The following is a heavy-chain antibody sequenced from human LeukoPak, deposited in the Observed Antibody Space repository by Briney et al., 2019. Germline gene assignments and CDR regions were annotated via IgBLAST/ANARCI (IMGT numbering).Heavy chain of an antibody. CDR3: ARTQPTGNFLPAAVYGMDV. CDR2: INPSGGST. CDR1: GYTFTSYY. J-gene: IGHJ6*04. V-gene: IGHV1-46*01. D-gene: IGHD2-2*01. Sequence: ASVKVSCKASGYTFTSYYMHWVRQAPGQGLEWMGLINPSGGSTGYAQKFQGRVTMTRDTSTSTVYMELSSLRSEDTAVYYCARTQPTGNFLPAAVYGMDVWGKGTTVTVSS.